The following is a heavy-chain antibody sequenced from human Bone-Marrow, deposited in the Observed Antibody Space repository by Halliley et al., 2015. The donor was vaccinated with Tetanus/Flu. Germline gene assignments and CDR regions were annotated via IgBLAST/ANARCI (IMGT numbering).Heavy chain of an antibody. Sequence: KGLEWIGWVHYSGYTNPNPSLKNRGAISMDTSKNQFSLRLTSVTAADTAMYFCAREYSSFDYWGQGTLVTVSS. J-gene: IGHJ4*02. CDR2: VHYSGYT. CDR3: AREYSSFDY. V-gene: IGHV4-59*01. D-gene: IGHD6-19*01.